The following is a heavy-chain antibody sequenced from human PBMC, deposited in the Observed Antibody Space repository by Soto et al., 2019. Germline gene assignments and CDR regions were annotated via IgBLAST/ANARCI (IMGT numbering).Heavy chain of an antibody. V-gene: IGHV1-69*06. D-gene: IGHD5-12*01. CDR1: GGTFSSYA. Sequence: GASVKVSCKASGGTFSSYAISWVRQAPGQGLEWMGGIIPIFGTANYAQKFQGRVTITADKSTSTAYMELSSLRSEDTAVYYCARDSHFLRSGGANWFDPWGQGTLVTVSS. J-gene: IGHJ5*02. CDR3: ARDSHFLRSGGANWFDP. CDR2: IIPIFGTA.